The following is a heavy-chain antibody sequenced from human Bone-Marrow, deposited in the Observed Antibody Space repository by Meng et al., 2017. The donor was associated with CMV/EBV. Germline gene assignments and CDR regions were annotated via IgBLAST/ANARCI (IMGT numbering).Heavy chain of an antibody. D-gene: IGHD1/OR15-1a*01. Sequence: GESPKISCAASGFSVSSYWMHWVRQAPGKGLVWVSRINSDGSSTTYADPVKGRFTFSRDNAKNTLYLQMNSLRAEDTAVYYCARANNHAMDVWGQGTTVTVSS. V-gene: IGHV3-74*01. CDR1: GFSVSSYW. CDR2: INSDGSST. J-gene: IGHJ6*02. CDR3: ARANNHAMDV.